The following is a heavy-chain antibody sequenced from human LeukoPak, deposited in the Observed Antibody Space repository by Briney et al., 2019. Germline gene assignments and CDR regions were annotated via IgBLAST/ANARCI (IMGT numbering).Heavy chain of an antibody. D-gene: IGHD1-26*01. CDR1: GFTFSSYG. CDR2: ISYDGSNK. J-gene: IGHJ6*03. Sequence: GRSLRLSCAASGFTFSSYGMHWVRQAPGKGLEWVAVISYDGSNKYYADSVKGRFTISRDNSKNTLYLQMNSLRAEDTAVYYCAKEPYYRYYYYYMDVWGKGTTVTVSS. CDR3: AKEPYYRYYYYYMDV. V-gene: IGHV3-30*18.